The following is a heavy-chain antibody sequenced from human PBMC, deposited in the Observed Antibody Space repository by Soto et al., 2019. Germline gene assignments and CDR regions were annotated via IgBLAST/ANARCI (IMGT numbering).Heavy chain of an antibody. V-gene: IGHV4-59*07. D-gene: IGHD6-6*01. J-gene: IGHJ4*02. CDR1: GGSINDFY. Sequence: PSDTLSLTCTVSGGSINDFYWSWIRQPPGKGLEWIGYIYYSGSTDYNPSLKGRVTISVDTSKNQFSLKLRSVTAADTAVYYCARVGGVAARTFDYWGQGPLVTVSS. CDR3: ARVGGVAARTFDY. CDR2: IYYSGST.